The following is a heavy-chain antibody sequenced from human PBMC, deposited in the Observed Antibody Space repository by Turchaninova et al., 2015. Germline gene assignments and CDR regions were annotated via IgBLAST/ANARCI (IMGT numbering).Heavy chain of an antibody. CDR1: EYSITAYN. Sequence: GASVKVSCKASEYSITAYNMHWMRQAPGQGLECMGWINPRSGVTHYAQKFQGSVTMTRDTSVSTAYMELSNLRSDDKAVYYCAVSITAPIVPAFDIWGQGTMVTVSS. CDR3: AVSITAPIVPAFDI. CDR2: INPRSGVT. V-gene: IGHV1-2*02. D-gene: IGHD6-6*01. J-gene: IGHJ3*02.